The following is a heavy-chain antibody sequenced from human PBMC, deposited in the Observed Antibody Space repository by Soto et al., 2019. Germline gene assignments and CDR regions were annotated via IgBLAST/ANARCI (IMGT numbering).Heavy chain of an antibody. D-gene: IGHD6-13*01. CDR3: VRHFVAGDY. CDR2: INPSGGST. CDR1: GYTFTSYY. J-gene: IGHJ4*02. Sequence: QVQLVQSGAEVKKPGASVKVSCKASGYTFTSYYMHWVRQAPGQGLEWMGIINPSGGSTNYAQKFQGRFTMTRDTSTSTVYMDLSSLRSEDTAVYYCVRHFVAGDYWGQGTVVTVSS. V-gene: IGHV1-46*01.